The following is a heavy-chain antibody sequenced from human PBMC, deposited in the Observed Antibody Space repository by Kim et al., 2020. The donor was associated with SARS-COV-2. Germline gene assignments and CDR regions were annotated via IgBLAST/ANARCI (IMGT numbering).Heavy chain of an antibody. V-gene: IGHV3-23*01. D-gene: IGHD4-17*01. CDR2: ISGSGGST. Sequence: GGSLRLSCAASGFTFSSYAMSWVRQAPGEGLEWVSAISGSGGSTYYADSVKGRFTISRDNSKNTLYLQMNSLRAEDTAGYYCAKGPYGGNLEGGGYFDYWGQGTLVTVSS. J-gene: IGHJ4*02. CDR1: GFTFSSYA. CDR3: AKGPYGGNLEGGGYFDY.